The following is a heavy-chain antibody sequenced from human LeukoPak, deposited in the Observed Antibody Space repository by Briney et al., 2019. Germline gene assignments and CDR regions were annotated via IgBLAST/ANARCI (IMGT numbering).Heavy chain of an antibody. CDR1: GGTFSSYG. J-gene: IGHJ4*02. V-gene: IGHV1-69*05. CDR2: IIPIFGTA. D-gene: IGHD5-18*01. Sequence: SVKVSCKASGGTFSSYGISWVRQAPGQGLEWMGGIIPIFGTANYAQKFQGRVTITTDESTSTAYMELSSLRSEDTAVYYCASSIRGVHEYSYGGYFDHWGQGTLVTVSS. CDR3: ASSIRGVHEYSYGGYFDH.